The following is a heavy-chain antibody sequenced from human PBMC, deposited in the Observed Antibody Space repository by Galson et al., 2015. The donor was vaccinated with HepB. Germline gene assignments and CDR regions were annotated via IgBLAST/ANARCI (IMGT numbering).Heavy chain of an antibody. Sequence: SVKVSCKASGYTFTSYGISWVRQAPGQGLEWMGWISAYNGNTNYAQKLQGRVTMTTDTSTSTAYMELRSLRSDDTAVYYCARDRENWNDPYYFDYWGQGTLVTVSS. J-gene: IGHJ4*02. CDR2: ISAYNGNT. CDR1: GYTFTSYG. V-gene: IGHV1-18*04. CDR3: ARDRENWNDPYYFDY. D-gene: IGHD1-1*01.